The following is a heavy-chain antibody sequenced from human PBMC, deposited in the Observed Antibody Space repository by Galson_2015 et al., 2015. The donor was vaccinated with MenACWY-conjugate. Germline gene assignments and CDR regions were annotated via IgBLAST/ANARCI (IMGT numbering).Heavy chain of an antibody. V-gene: IGHV4-34*01. CDR1: GGSFSGYY. Sequence: SETLSLTCAVYGGSFSGYYWSWIRQPPGKGLEWIGEINHSGSTNYNPSLKSRVTISVDTSKNQFSLKLSSVTAADTAVYYCAMYGDYVRVDYWGQGTLVTVSS. CDR3: AMYGDYVRVDY. CDR2: INHSGST. J-gene: IGHJ4*02. D-gene: IGHD4-17*01.